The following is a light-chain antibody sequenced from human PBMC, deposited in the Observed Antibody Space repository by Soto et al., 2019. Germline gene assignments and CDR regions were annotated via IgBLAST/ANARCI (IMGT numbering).Light chain of an antibody. V-gene: IGLV2-14*01. J-gene: IGLJ1*01. CDR3: TSYTSSSTNYV. Sequence: QSALTQPASVSGSPGQSITISCTGTSSDIGGYTYVSWYQHHPGKAPKLMIYEVSNRPSGVSNRFSGSKSGNTASLTISGLQAEDEADYYCTSYTSSSTNYVFGTGTKVTVL. CDR2: EVS. CDR1: SSDIGGYTY.